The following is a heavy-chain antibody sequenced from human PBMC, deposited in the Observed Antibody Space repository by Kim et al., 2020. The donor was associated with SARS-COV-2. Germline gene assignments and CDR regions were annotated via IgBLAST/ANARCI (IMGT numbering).Heavy chain of an antibody. Sequence: ISYADSVKGRFTISRDNAKNSLYLQMNSLRAEDTAVYYCARDNYVDLFDYWGQGTLVTVSS. CDR3: ARDNYVDLFDY. D-gene: IGHD3-16*01. CDR2: I. J-gene: IGHJ4*02. V-gene: IGHV3-21*01.